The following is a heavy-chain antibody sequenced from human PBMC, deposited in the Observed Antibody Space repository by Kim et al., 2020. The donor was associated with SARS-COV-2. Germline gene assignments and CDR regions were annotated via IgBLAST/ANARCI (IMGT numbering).Heavy chain of an antibody. V-gene: IGHV3-23*01. Sequence: GGSLRLSCAASGFTFSTYAVSWVRQAPGKGLEWVSSISASGGDTYYIDSVKGRFTISRDNSMNTLYLQMNSLRDEDTAIYYCAKAVGLSGPRDYWGQGT. CDR1: GFTFSTYA. CDR3: AKAVGLSGPRDY. J-gene: IGHJ4*02. CDR2: ISASGGDT. D-gene: IGHD2-8*02.